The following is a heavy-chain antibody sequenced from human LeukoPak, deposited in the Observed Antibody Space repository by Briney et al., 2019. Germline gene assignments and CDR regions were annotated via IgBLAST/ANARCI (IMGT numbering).Heavy chain of an antibody. CDR2: IWYDGSNK. CDR3: ARGGRHYYDFWSGYYLDY. Sequence: SGGSLRLSCAASGFTFSSYAMHWVRQAPGKGLEWVAVIWYDGSNKYYADSVKGRFTISRDNSKNTLYLQMNSLRAEDTAVYYCARGGRHYYDFWSGYYLDYWGQGTLVTVSS. J-gene: IGHJ4*02. CDR1: GFTFSSYA. V-gene: IGHV3-33*08. D-gene: IGHD3-3*01.